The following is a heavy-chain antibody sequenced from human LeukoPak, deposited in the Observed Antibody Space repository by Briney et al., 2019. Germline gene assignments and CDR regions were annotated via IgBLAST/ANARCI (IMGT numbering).Heavy chain of an antibody. CDR3: ASRYSSGSALNYWYYYYGMDV. V-gene: IGHV1-8*01. D-gene: IGHD6-19*01. J-gene: IGHJ6*02. CDR2: MNPNSGNT. CDR1: GYTFTSYD. Sequence: ASVKVSCKASGYTFTSYDINWVRQATGQGLEWMGWMNPNSGNTGYAQKFQGRVTMTRNTSISTAYMELSSLRSGDTAVYYCASRYSSGSALNYWYYYYGMDVWGQGTTVTVSS.